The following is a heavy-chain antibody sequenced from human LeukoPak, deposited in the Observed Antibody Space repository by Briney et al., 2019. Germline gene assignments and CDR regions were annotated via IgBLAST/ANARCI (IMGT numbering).Heavy chain of an antibody. D-gene: IGHD1-1*01. Sequence: SGPTLVKPTQTLTLTCSFSGFSLSTNEVGVGWIRQPPGKALEWLAVIYWDDVKRDRPSLRSTLTVTKDTSKNQVVLTMTNVDPVDTATYYCAHAYTPSGTWGYFDYWGQGTLVTVSS. CDR3: AHAYTPSGTWGYFDY. CDR1: GFSLSTNEVG. V-gene: IGHV2-5*02. CDR2: IYWDDVK. J-gene: IGHJ4*02.